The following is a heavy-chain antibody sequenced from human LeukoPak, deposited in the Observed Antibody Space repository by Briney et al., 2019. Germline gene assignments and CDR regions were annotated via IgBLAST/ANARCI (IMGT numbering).Heavy chain of an antibody. V-gene: IGHV1-2*02. CDR2: INHNSGGT. J-gene: IGHJ3*01. D-gene: IGHD2-21*01. CDR3: ARVCCGGGSNESFDV. CDR1: VYPFTVYY. Sequence: GASVNVSFMASVYPFTVYYMHWVRQAPGEGLEWMGLINHNSGGTNYVQNFQGRVTMTRDTSISTAYMELSRLRSDDTAVYYCARVCCGGGSNESFDVWGQGTMVTVSS.